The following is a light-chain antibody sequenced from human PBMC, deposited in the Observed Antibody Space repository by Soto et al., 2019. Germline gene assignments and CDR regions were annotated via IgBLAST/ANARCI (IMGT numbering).Light chain of an antibody. V-gene: IGKV3-11*01. CDR3: QQRGTWPT. CDR1: QSVSGY. Sequence: EIVLSQSPATLSLSPGETATLSCRASQSVSGYLAWYQQKPGQAPRLLIYDASSRANGIPARFTGSGSGTDFSLTISSLEPEDFAVYYCQQRGTWPTFGQGTKVDIK. J-gene: IGKJ1*01. CDR2: DAS.